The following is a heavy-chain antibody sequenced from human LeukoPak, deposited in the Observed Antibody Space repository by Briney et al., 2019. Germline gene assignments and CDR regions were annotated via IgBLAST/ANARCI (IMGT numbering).Heavy chain of an antibody. CDR3: AREGHYCSGGSCYSRWFDP. Sequence: SETLSLTCTVSAGSIASYFWNWIRQPPGKGLEWIGYIYYSGSTNYNPSLKSRVTISVDTSKNQFSLKLSSVTAADTAAYYCAREGHYCSGGSCYSRWFDPWGQGTLVTVSS. D-gene: IGHD2-15*01. J-gene: IGHJ5*02. V-gene: IGHV4-59*01. CDR1: AGSIASYF. CDR2: IYYSGST.